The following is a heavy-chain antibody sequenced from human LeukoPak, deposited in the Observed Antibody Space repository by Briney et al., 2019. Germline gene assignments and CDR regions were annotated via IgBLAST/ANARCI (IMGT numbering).Heavy chain of an antibody. Sequence: SETLSLTCTVSGGSISSYYWSWIRQPPGKGLEWIGFFYYSGSTNYNPSLKSRVTISVVTSKNQFALKLSSVTAADTAVYYCARELGYCSSTSCLGNWFDPWGQGTLVTVSS. CDR2: FYYSGST. D-gene: IGHD2-2*01. CDR1: GGSISSYY. J-gene: IGHJ5*02. CDR3: ARELGYCSSTSCLGNWFDP. V-gene: IGHV4-59*01.